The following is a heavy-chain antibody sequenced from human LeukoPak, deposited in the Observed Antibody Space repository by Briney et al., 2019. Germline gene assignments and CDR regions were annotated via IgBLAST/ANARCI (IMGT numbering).Heavy chain of an antibody. V-gene: IGHV3-64*01. CDR2: ISSNGGST. D-gene: IGHD5-12*01. J-gene: IGHJ4*02. Sequence: GGSLRLSCAASGFTFSSYAMHWVRQAPGKGLEYVSAISSNGGSTYYANSVKGRFTISRDNSKNTLYLQMGSLRAEDMAVYYCARAAGPYSGYDYEGYYFDYWGQGTLVTVSS. CDR3: ARAAGPYSGYDYEGYYFDY. CDR1: GFTFSSYA.